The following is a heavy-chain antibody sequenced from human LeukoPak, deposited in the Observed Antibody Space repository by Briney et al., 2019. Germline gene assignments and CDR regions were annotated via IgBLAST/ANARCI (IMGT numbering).Heavy chain of an antibody. J-gene: IGHJ5*02. D-gene: IGHD4-11*01. CDR2: IYYSGST. CDR1: GGSISSYY. V-gene: IGHV4-59*01. CDR3: ARGPGPYSNYVGWFDP. Sequence: SETLSLTCTVSGGSISSYYWSWIRQPPGKGLEWIGYIYYSGSTNYNPSLKSRVTISVDTSKNQFSLKLSSVTAADTAVYYCARGPGPYSNYVGWFDPWGRGTLVTVSS.